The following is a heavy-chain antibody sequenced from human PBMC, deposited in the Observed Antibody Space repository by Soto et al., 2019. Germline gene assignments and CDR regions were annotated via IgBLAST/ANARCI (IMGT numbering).Heavy chain of an antibody. Sequence: QITLKESGPTLVRPTQTLTLTCTFSGFSLSTNGVGVGWIRQPPGKDLEWLALIYWDDDHRYSPSLKTRLTITKDTSKNQVVLTMTKLDPADTATYYCAREVYYSTYFDSWGHGTLVTVSS. CDR3: AREVYYSTYFDS. CDR1: GFSLSTNGVG. CDR2: IYWDDDH. V-gene: IGHV2-5*02. D-gene: IGHD3-10*01. J-gene: IGHJ4*01.